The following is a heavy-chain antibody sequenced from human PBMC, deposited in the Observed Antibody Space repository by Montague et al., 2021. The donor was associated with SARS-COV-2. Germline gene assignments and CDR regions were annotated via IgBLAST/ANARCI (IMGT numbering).Heavy chain of an antibody. CDR2: INHSGST. V-gene: IGHV4-34*01. Sequence: SETLSLTCAVYGGSFSGYYWSWIRQPPGKGLEWIGEINHSGSTNYNPSLKSRVTISTDTSKNQFSLKLSSVTAADTAVYYCAREVGRGYSGYEGEYWGQGTLVTVSS. CDR1: GGSFSGYY. J-gene: IGHJ4*02. CDR3: AREVGRGYSGYEGEY. D-gene: IGHD5-12*01.